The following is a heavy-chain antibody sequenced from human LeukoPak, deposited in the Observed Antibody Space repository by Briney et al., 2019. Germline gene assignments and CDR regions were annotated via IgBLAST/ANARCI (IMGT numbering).Heavy chain of an antibody. D-gene: IGHD2-15*01. CDR1: GGSISSYY. J-gene: IGHJ4*02. CDR2: IHYSGST. V-gene: IGHV4-59*01. CDR3: ARRGYCSGGSCYD. Sequence: SETLSLTCTVSGGSISSYYWSWIRQPPGKGLEWIGYIHYSGSTNYNPSLKSRVTISVDTSKNQFSLKLSSVTAAGTAVYYCARRGYCSGGSCYDWGQGTLVTVSS.